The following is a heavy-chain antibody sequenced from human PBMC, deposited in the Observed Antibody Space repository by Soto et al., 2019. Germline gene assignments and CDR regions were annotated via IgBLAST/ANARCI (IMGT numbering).Heavy chain of an antibody. J-gene: IGHJ4*02. Sequence: QVQLVQSGAEVKKPGASVKVSCKVSGHTLTEFSMHWVRQAPGKGLEWMGGFDPEDGETIYAQRFQGRVTMTEDTSTDSAYMELSSLRSEVTAVYYCAAGGTRWLRSPFDYWGQGTLVTVSS. V-gene: IGHV1-24*01. D-gene: IGHD5-12*01. CDR2: FDPEDGET. CDR3: AAGGTRWLRSPFDY. CDR1: GHTLTEFS.